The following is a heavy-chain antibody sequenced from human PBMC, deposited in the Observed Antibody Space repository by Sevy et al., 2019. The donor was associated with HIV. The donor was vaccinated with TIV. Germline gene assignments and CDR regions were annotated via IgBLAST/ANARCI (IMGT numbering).Heavy chain of an antibody. D-gene: IGHD4-17*01. V-gene: IGHV3-15*01. J-gene: IGHJ4*02. CDR1: AFTFSKAW. Sequence: LGGSLKLSCGPSAFTFSKAWMSWVRQPPGKGLEWVGRIKSKTDGGPPDYAAPVKGRFTISRDDSKNTLYLQMNSLKTEDTAVYYCTTEADYGDYAFDYWGQGTLVTVSS. CDR2: IKSKTDGGPP. CDR3: TTEADYGDYAFDY.